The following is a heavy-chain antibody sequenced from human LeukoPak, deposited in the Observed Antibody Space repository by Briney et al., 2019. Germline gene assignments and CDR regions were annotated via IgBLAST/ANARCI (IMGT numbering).Heavy chain of an antibody. J-gene: IGHJ5*02. D-gene: IGHD6-19*01. Sequence: ASVKVSCKASGYTFTSYAMNWVRQAPGQGLEWMGWISAYNGNTNYAQKLQGRVTMTTDTSTSTAYMELRSLRSDDTAVYYCARVAEQWLLFDPWGQGTLVTVSS. V-gene: IGHV1-18*01. CDR1: GYTFTSYA. CDR2: ISAYNGNT. CDR3: ARVAEQWLLFDP.